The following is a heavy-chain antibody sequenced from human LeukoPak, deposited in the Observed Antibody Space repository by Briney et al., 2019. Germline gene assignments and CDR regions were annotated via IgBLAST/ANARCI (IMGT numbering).Heavy chain of an antibody. CDR3: AKDGPHYDFWSGYQDAFDI. Sequence: GGSLRLSCEASGFTFSSYAMSWVRQAPGKGLEWVSAISGSGGSTYYADSVKGRFTISRDNSKNTLYLQINSLRAEDTAVYYCAKDGPHYDFWSGYQDAFDIWGQGTMVTVSS. V-gene: IGHV3-23*01. D-gene: IGHD3-3*01. J-gene: IGHJ3*02. CDR1: GFTFSSYA. CDR2: ISGSGGST.